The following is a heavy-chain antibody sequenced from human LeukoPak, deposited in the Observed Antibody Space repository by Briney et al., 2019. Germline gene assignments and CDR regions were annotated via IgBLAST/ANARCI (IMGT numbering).Heavy chain of an antibody. D-gene: IGHD5-18*01. CDR2: ISYDASNK. CDR3: AKSHGYSYGFDY. CDR1: GFTFSRYG. Sequence: GGSLRLSCAASGFTFSRYGTHWVRQTPGKGLEWVAVISYDASNKYYADSVKGRFTISRDNSKNTLYLQMNSLRAEDTAVYYCAKSHGYSYGFDYWGQGTLVTVSS. V-gene: IGHV3-30*18. J-gene: IGHJ4*02.